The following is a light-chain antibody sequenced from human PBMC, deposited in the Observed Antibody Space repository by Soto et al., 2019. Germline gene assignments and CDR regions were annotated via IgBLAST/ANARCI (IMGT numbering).Light chain of an antibody. CDR2: AAS. CDR1: QGISNY. J-gene: IGKJ4*01. CDR3: KKYNSAPLT. Sequence: DIQMTQSPSSLSTSVGDRVTITCRASQGISNYLSWYQQRPGKVPKLLIYAASTLQSGFPSRFSGSGSGTDFTLTISSLQPEDVATYYCKKYNSAPLTFGGGTKVEIK. V-gene: IGKV1-27*01.